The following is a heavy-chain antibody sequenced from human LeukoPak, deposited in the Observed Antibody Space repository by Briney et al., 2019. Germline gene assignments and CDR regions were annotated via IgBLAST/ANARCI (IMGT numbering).Heavy chain of an antibody. Sequence: PGGSLRLSCAASGFTFSSYSMNWVRQAPGKGLEWVSSISSSSSYIYYADSVKGRFTISRDNAKNSLYLQMNSLRAEDTAVYYCARAYYDFWSGYYWATPIDYWGQGTLVTVSS. CDR1: GFTFSSYS. V-gene: IGHV3-21*01. CDR3: ARAYYDFWSGYYWATPIDY. CDR2: ISSSSSYI. D-gene: IGHD3-3*01. J-gene: IGHJ4*02.